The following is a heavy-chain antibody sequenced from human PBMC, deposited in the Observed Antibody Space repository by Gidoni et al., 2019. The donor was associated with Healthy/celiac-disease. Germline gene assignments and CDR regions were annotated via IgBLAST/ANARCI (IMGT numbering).Heavy chain of an antibody. V-gene: IGHV4-61*02. CDR1: GGSISSGSYY. D-gene: IGHD1-26*01. CDR2: IYTSGST. Sequence: KPSQTLSLTCTVSGGSISSGSYYWSWIRQPAGKGLEWIGRIYTSGSTNYNPSLKSRVTISVDTSKNQFSLKLSSVTAADTAVYYCARAVGAKETGYYYGMDVWGQGTTVTVSS. J-gene: IGHJ6*02. CDR3: ARAVGAKETGYYYGMDV.